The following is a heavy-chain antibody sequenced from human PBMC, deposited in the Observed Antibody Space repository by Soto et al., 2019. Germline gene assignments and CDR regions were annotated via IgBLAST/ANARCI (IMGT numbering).Heavy chain of an antibody. CDR3: AKDSLPVRGPVHGMDV. CDR1: GFTFSSYG. V-gene: IGHV3-30*18. CDR2: ISYDGSNK. J-gene: IGHJ6*02. D-gene: IGHD3-10*01. Sequence: QVQLVESGGGVVQPGRSLRLSCAASGFTFSSYGMHWVRQAPGKGLEWVAVISYDGSNKYYADSVKGRFTISRDNSKNTLYLQMNSLRAEDTAVYYCAKDSLPVRGPVHGMDVWGQGTTVTVSS.